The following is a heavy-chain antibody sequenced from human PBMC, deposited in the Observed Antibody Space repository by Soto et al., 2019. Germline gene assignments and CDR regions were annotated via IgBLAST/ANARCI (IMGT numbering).Heavy chain of an antibody. V-gene: IGHV3-74*01. CDR3: ARDDSGDDFLDX. CDR1: GFTFSSYW. Sequence: GGSLRLSCAASGFTFSSYWIHWVRQAPGKGLEWVSRINSDGSSTNYAYSVKVRFTISRGNSKNTLYLQMNSLRAEDTAVYYCARDDSGDDFLDXWGQVTLGVVS. J-gene: IGHJ4*02. CDR2: INSDGSST. D-gene: IGHD4-17*01.